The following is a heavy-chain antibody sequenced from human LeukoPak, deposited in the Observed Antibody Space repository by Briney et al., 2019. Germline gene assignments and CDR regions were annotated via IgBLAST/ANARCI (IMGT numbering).Heavy chain of an antibody. Sequence: GRSLRLSWSVSGLSYSIYAMQWVRHAQGKGLEYVSAISSNGSSTFYTDSVKGRLTISRDNSKNTVYLKMSSLRAEDTAVYYCVKDQTLGLWFGELALDYWGQGSLVTASP. CDR3: VKDQTLGLWFGELALDY. CDR2: ISSNGSST. J-gene: IGHJ4*02. CDR1: GLSYSIYA. V-gene: IGHV3-64D*06. D-gene: IGHD3-10*01.